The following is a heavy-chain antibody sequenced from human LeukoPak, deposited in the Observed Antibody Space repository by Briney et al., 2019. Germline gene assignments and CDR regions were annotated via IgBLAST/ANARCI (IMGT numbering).Heavy chain of an antibody. CDR3: ARAPYYYDSSGYLYYFDY. CDR2: IYYSGST. Sequence: SETLSLTCTVSGGSISSGGYYWSWIRQHPGKGLEWIGYIYYSGSTYYNPSLKSRVTISVDTSKNQFSLKLSSVTAADTAVYYRARAPYYYDSSGYLYYFDYWGQGTLVTVSS. CDR1: GGSISSGGYY. V-gene: IGHV4-31*03. D-gene: IGHD3-22*01. J-gene: IGHJ4*02.